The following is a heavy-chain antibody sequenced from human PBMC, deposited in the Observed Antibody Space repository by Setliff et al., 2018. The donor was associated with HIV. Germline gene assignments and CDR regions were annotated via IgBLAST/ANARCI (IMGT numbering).Heavy chain of an antibody. V-gene: IGHV4-38-2*01. CDR1: GYSISRGYY. CDR3: ARGAPYGSGRHRWNS. D-gene: IGHD3-10*01. Sequence: PSETLSLTCGVSGYSISRGYYWGWVRQPPEKGLEWIGEINHSGSTYYNPSLTSRVTISVDTSNNKFSLRLTSVTAADTALYYCARGAPYGSGRHRWNSWGQGTLVTVS. CDR2: INHSGST. J-gene: IGHJ4*02.